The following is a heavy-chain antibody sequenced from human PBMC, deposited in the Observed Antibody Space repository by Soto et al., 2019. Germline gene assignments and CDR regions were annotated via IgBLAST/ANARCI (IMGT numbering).Heavy chain of an antibody. CDR3: AREGGYCSGGSCYSTGFDY. Sequence: GGSLRLSCAASGFTFSSYSMNWVRQAPGKGLEWVSSISSSSSYIYYADSVKGRFTISRDNAKNSLYLQMNSLRAEDTAVYYCAREGGYCSGGSCYSTGFDYWGQGTLVTVS. D-gene: IGHD2-15*01. CDR2: ISSSSSYI. V-gene: IGHV3-21*01. CDR1: GFTFSSYS. J-gene: IGHJ4*02.